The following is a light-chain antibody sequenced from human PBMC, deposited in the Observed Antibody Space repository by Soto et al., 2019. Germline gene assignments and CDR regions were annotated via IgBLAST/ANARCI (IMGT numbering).Light chain of an antibody. V-gene: IGLV1-51*02. J-gene: IGLJ2*01. CDR2: ENN. CDR1: SSNIGNNY. Sequence: QSVLTQPPSVSAAPGQKVPISCSGSSSNIGNNYVSWYQQLPGTAPKLLIYENNKRPSGIPDRFSGSKSGTSATLGITGLQTGDEADYYCGTWDSSLSAVVFGGGTKLTVL. CDR3: GTWDSSLSAVV.